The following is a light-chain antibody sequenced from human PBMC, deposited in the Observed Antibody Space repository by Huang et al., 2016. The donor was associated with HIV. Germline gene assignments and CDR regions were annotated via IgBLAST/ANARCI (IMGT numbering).Light chain of an antibody. CDR1: QSVGSN. CDR2: GAS. CDR3: QQYNNWPPGSYT. Sequence: EIVMTQSPATLSVSPGERATLSCRASQSVGSNLAWYQQKPGQAPRLLIYGASTRATGITARFSGSWSGTEFTLTISSLQSEDFAVYYCQQYNNWPPGSYTFGQGTKLEIK. J-gene: IGKJ2*01. V-gene: IGKV3-15*01.